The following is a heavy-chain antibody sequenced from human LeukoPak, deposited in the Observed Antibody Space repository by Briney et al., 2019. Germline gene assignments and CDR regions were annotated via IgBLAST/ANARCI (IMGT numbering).Heavy chain of an antibody. CDR2: INPIGSST. Sequence: ASVKVSCKASRYRFTSHYMQRVRQAPGLGLEWMGLINPIGSSTLSAHTLQGRVTISAAQATSTAYLDLCRLRSEDTAVYYWAKGPVGYCRSTSCYPPHYFDYWGEGTLVTVSS. V-gene: IGHV1-46*04. CDR3: AKGPVGYCRSTSCYPPHYFDY. D-gene: IGHD2-2*01. CDR1: RYRFTSHY. J-gene: IGHJ4*02.